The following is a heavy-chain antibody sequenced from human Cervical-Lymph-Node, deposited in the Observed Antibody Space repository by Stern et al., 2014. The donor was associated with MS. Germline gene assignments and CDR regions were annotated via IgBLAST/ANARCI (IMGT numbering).Heavy chain of an antibody. Sequence: EVQLVQSGGGLVQPGGSLRLSCAASGLTFNAYWMTWVRQAPRTGLEWVANIKEDGSEKYYVDSVKGRFTISRDNAKDSLYLQMSSLRAEDTAVYYCGTGSHYDYWGQGTLVTVSS. CDR2: IKEDGSEK. V-gene: IGHV3-7*01. CDR1: GLTFNAYW. J-gene: IGHJ4*02. D-gene: IGHD7-27*01. CDR3: GTGSHYDY.